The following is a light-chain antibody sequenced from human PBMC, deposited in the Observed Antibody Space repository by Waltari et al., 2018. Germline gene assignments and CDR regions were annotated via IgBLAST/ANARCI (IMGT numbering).Light chain of an antibody. CDR1: QSVGTS. V-gene: IGKV3-15*01. CDR3: QQYNNWPYT. CDR2: GAS. J-gene: IGKJ2*01. Sequence: EIVMTQSPATLPVSPGERATLSCRASQSVGTSLAWYQQRPGQAPRFLIYGASTRGTGIPARFSGSGSGTDFSLSNSSLQSEDSAVYYCQQYNNWPYTFGQGTKLEIK.